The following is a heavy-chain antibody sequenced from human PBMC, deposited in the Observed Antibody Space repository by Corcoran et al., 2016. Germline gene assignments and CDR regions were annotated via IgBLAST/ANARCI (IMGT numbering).Heavy chain of an antibody. CDR2: IGSRPNSYAT. CDR1: GFTFSDSA. Sequence: EVQLVESGGDLVQPGGSLRLSCAASGFTFSDSAIHWVRQASGKGLEWVGRIGSRPNSYATAYAASLGGRFTISRDDSKNTAYLQMNSLKTEDTAVYYCTRGIGGYGMDVWGQGTTVTVSS. CDR3: TRGIGGYGMDV. D-gene: IGHD3-16*01. V-gene: IGHV3-73*02. J-gene: IGHJ6*02.